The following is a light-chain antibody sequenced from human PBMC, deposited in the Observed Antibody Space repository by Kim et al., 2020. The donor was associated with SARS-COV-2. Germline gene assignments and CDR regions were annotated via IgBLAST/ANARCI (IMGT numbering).Light chain of an antibody. CDR2: RNN. V-gene: IGLV1-47*01. J-gene: IGLJ1*01. CDR1: RSNIGSNY. CDR3: AAWDDSLSGYV. Sequence: GQRVTISGSGSRSNIGSNYVYWYQQLPGTAPKPLIYRNNQRPSGVPDRFSGSKSGTSASLAISGLRSEDEADYYCAAWDDSLSGYVFGTGTKVTVL.